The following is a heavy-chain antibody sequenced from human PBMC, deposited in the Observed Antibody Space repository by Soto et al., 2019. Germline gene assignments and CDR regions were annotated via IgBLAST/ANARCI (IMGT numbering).Heavy chain of an antibody. CDR3: NTDSYSTMIVIRLDY. V-gene: IGHV3-15*07. Sequence: GGSMSLSRTASDVTFSNAWINWVRQAPGKGLEWVGRIKSKTAGGTTDFAAPVKGRFAISRDDSKNMVYLQMNSLKTEDTALYYCNTDSYSTMIVIRLDYWGHGPLVTVSS. J-gene: IGHJ4*01. CDR2: IKSKTAGGTT. CDR1: DVTFSNAW. D-gene: IGHD3-22*01.